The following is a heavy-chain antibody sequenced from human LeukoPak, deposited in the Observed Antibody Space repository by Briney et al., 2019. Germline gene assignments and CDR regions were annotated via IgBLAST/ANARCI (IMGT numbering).Heavy chain of an antibody. J-gene: IGHJ3*02. CDR2: IYYSGST. CDR1: GGSISIYY. CDR3: ARGPDYYDSSGYYGDAFDI. V-gene: IGHV4-59*01. D-gene: IGHD3-22*01. Sequence: PSETLSLTCTVSGGSISIYYWSWIRQPPGKGLEWIGYIYYSGSTNYNPSLKSRVTISVDTSKNQFSLKLSSVTAADTAVYYCARGPDYYDSSGYYGDAFDIWGQGTMVTVSS.